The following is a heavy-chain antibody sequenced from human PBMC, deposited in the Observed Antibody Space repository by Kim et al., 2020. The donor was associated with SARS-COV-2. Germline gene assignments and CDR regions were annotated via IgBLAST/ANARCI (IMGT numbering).Heavy chain of an antibody. CDR2: IYHSGST. CDR3: ARETPEYCSSTSCYFKVHGFGMDV. V-gene: IGHV4-4*02. CDR1: GGSISSSNW. J-gene: IGHJ6*02. Sequence: SETLSLTCAVSGGSISSSNWWSWVRQPPGKGLEWIGEIYHSGSTNYNPSLKSRVTISVDKSKNQFSLKLSSVTAADTAVYYCARETPEYCSSTSCYFKVHGFGMDVWGQGTTVTVSS. D-gene: IGHD2-2*01.